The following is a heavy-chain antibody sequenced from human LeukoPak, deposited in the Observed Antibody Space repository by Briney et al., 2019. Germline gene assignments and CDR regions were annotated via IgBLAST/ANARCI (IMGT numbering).Heavy chain of an antibody. CDR2: IYYSGTT. Sequence: NPSETLSLTCTVSGGSISGSNSYWGWIRQPPGKGLEWIGTIYYSGTTKYNPSLKSRVTISLDTSKNQFSLKVNSLTAADTAVYYCARGHTESVYDYANWFNPWGQGTLVTVSS. J-gene: IGHJ5*02. D-gene: IGHD5/OR15-5a*01. V-gene: IGHV4-39*07. CDR3: ARGHTESVYDYANWFNP. CDR1: GGSISGSNSY.